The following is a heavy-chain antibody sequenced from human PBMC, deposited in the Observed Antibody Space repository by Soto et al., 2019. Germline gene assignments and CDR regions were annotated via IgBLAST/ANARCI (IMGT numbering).Heavy chain of an antibody. CDR1: GYTFSNYG. V-gene: IGHV1-18*01. Sequence: ASVKVSCKTSGYTFSNYGINWVRQAPGQGLEWMGWISAYNGNTNFAQKLQGRVSLTTDTSSTTAYMELRSLTSDDTAVYYCARDLVPGYTGFSDYWGQGTLVTISS. D-gene: IGHD5-12*01. CDR2: ISAYNGNT. J-gene: IGHJ4*02. CDR3: ARDLVPGYTGFSDY.